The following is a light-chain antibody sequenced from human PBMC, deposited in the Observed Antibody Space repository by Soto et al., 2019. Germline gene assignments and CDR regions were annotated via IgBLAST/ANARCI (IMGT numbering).Light chain of an antibody. CDR1: QGISSW. Sequence: IQMTQSPSSVSASVGDRVTITCRASQGISSWLAWYQQKPGKAPKLLIYKASTLESGVPSNFSGSGSGTEFTLSISSLQPEDFATYYCQQYNSYPWTFGQGTKVDIK. CDR2: KAS. CDR3: QQYNSYPWT. J-gene: IGKJ1*01. V-gene: IGKV1-5*03.